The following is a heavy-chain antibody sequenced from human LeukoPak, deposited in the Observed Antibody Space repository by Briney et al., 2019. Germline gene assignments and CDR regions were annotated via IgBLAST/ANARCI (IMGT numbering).Heavy chain of an antibody. J-gene: IGHJ4*02. CDR3: ARRVDCSSTSCYRTPYFDY. Sequence: SETLSLTCTVSGRSISSSSYYWGWVRQPPGKGLEWIGSIYYSGSTYYNPSLKSRVTISVDTSKNQFSLKLSSVTAADTAVYYCARRVDCSSTSCYRTPYFDYWGQGTLVTVSS. CDR2: IYYSGST. D-gene: IGHD2-2*01. V-gene: IGHV4-39*01. CDR1: GRSISSSSYY.